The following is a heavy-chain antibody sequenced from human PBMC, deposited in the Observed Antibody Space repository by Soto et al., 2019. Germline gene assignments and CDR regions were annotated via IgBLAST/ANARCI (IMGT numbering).Heavy chain of an antibody. D-gene: IGHD2-15*01. CDR2: IYYSGST. CDR1: GGSISSDGYY. V-gene: IGHV4-31*03. Sequence: QVQLQESGPGLVKPSQTLSLTCTVSGGSISSDGYYWSWIRQHPGKGLEWLGYIYYSGSTYYNPSLKSRVTISVDTSKNQFSLKLSSVTAADTAVYYCARDIVVVVAENYYYYGMDVWGQGTTVTVSS. J-gene: IGHJ6*02. CDR3: ARDIVVVVAENYYYYGMDV.